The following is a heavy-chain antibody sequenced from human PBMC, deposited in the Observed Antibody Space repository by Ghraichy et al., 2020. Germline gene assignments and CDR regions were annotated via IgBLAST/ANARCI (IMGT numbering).Heavy chain of an antibody. D-gene: IGHD2-2*02. J-gene: IGHJ5*02. V-gene: IGHV4-39*01. CDR1: GGSISSSTYY. CDR2: ISYSGST. CDR3: ARHKGYCHSTSCYTDWFDP. Sequence: SETLSLTCTVSGGSISSSTYYWGWIRQPPGKGLEWIGIISYSGSTYSNPSLESRVTISVDTSKNQFSLKLSSVTAADTAVYYCARHKGYCHSTSCYTDWFDPWGQGTLVTVSS.